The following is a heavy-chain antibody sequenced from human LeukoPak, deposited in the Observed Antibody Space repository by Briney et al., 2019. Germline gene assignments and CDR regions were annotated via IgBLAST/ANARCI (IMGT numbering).Heavy chain of an antibody. CDR2: INPNSGST. CDR3: ARGGLSGSYYDYFHH. CDR1: GYTFTGSY. Sequence: RASVKVSCKASGYTFTGSYMHWVRQAPGQGLEWMGWINPNSGSTNSAQKFQGRVTMTRDTSISTAYMELSRLRSDDTAVYYCARGGLSGSYYDYFHHWGQGTLVTVSS. J-gene: IGHJ1*01. V-gene: IGHV1-2*02. D-gene: IGHD1-26*01.